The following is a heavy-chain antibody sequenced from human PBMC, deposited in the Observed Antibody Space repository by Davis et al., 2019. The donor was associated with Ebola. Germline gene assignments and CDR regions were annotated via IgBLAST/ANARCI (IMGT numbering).Heavy chain of an antibody. CDR1: GFTFSSYS. J-gene: IGHJ4*02. D-gene: IGHD2-2*01. V-gene: IGHV3-21*01. CDR2: ISSSSTYI. Sequence: GESLKISCAASGFTFSSYSMNWVRQAPGKGLDWVSSISSSSTYIYYADSVRGRFTISRDNAKNSLYLQMNSLRAEDTAVYYCTWDLVPFVIGSFDSWGQGTLVTVSS. CDR3: TWDLVPFVIGSFDS.